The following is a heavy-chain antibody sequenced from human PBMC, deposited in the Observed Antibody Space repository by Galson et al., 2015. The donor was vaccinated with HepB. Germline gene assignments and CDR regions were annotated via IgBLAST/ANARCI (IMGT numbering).Heavy chain of an antibody. CDR3: ATTNWGSEYYFDY. J-gene: IGHJ4*02. CDR2: IYPGDSET. Sequence: QSGAEVKKPGESLKISCKGFGYSFTSYWIGWVRQMPGKGLEWMGIIYPGDSETRYSPSFQGQVTISADKSITTAYLQWSSLRASDTAMYYCATTNWGSEYYFDYWGQGTLVTVSS. V-gene: IGHV5-51*01. CDR1: GYSFTSYW. D-gene: IGHD7-27*01.